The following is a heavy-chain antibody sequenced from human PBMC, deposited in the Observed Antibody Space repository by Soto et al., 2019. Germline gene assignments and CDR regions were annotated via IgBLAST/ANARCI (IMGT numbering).Heavy chain of an antibody. J-gene: IGHJ1*01. D-gene: IGHD2-15*01. CDR2: VNPSGGST. CDR1: GYLFTAYS. V-gene: IGHV1-46*01. CDR3: AREENCSGGTCYSEYFHP. Sequence: ASVNVSCKASGYLFTAYSMHWVRLAPGQGLEWMGVVNPSGGSTKYAQNFQGRVTMTRDTSTTTIYIELSSLRSDDTAIYYCAREENCSGGTCYSEYFHPLGHG.